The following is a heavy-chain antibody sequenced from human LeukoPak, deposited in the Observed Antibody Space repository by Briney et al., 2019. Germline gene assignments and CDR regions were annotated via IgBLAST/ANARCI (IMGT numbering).Heavy chain of an antibody. CDR2: IFYTGNT. V-gene: IGHV4-31*03. Sequence: SQTLSLTCTVSGASINSGGFYWSWIRQHPGKGLEYIGYIFYTGNTNYNPSLKSRVTISLDTSKNQFSLKLNSVTAADTAVYYCARSRGSSGSSRGQGTLVTVSS. D-gene: IGHD3-22*01. CDR3: ARSRGSSGSS. CDR1: GASINSGGFY. J-gene: IGHJ4*02.